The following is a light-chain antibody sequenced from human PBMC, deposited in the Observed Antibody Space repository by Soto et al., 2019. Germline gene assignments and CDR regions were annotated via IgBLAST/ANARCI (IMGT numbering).Light chain of an antibody. V-gene: IGKV1-5*01. CDR1: QSFDAW. J-gene: IGKJ1*01. CDR2: DAS. CDR3: QQYNGYST. Sequence: DIQMTQSPSTLSAFVGDRVTITCRASQSFDAWLAWYQQKPGKAPKLLIYDASTLQSGVPSRFSGGGSGTEFTLTISSLQPDDFATYYCQQYNGYSTFGQGTKVEVK.